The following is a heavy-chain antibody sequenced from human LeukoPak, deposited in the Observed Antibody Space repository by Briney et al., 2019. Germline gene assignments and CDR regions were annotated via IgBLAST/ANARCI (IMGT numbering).Heavy chain of an antibody. Sequence: SETLSLTCTVSGGSISSGSYYWSWIRQPAGKGLEWIGRIYTSGSTNYNPSLKSRVTISVDTSKNQFSLKLSSVTAADTAVYYCARAGPYCTNGVCYKGRFEGAFDIWGQGTMVTVSS. CDR3: ARAGPYCTNGVCYKGRFEGAFDI. CDR1: GGSISSGSYY. CDR2: IYTSGST. J-gene: IGHJ3*02. D-gene: IGHD2-8*01. V-gene: IGHV4-61*02.